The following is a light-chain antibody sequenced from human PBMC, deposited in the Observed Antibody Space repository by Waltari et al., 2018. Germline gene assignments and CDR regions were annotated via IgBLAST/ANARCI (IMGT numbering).Light chain of an antibody. CDR1: QSVSSY. CDR2: DAS. Sequence: EIVLTQSPATLSLSPGERATLSCRASQSVSSYLAWYQQKPGQAPRLLSYDASNRATGIPARFSGSGSGTDCTLTISSLEPEDYAVYYCQQRSNWPPWTFGQGTKVEIK. V-gene: IGKV3-11*01. CDR3: QQRSNWPPWT. J-gene: IGKJ1*01.